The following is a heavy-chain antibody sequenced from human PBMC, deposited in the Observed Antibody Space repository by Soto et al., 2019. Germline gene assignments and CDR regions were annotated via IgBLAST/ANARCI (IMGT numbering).Heavy chain of an antibody. V-gene: IGHV2-5*01. J-gene: IGHJ4*02. D-gene: IGHD1-1*01. CDR3: VDRVETSIPGY. CDR1: GFSLSTSGVG. Sequence: SGPTLVNPTQTLTLTCTFSGFSLSTSGVGVGWLRQPPGKALEWLALIYWNDDKRYSPSLKSRLTITKDTSKNQVVLTITNMDTADKATYVWVDRVETSIPGYWGQGTLVTVSS. CDR2: IYWNDDK.